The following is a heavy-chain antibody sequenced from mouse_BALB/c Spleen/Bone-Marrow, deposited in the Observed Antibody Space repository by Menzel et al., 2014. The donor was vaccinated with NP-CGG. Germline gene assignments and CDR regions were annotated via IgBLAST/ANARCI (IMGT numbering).Heavy chain of an antibody. CDR1: GFDFSRYW. D-gene: IGHD1-1*01. CDR3: ARLGYYGAMAY. Sequence: EVQGVESGGGLVQPGGSLKLSCAASGFDFSRYWMSWVRQAPGKGLEWIGEINPDSSTISYTPSLKDKFIISRDNAKNTLYLQMSKVRSEDTALYYCARLGYYGAMAYWGQGTSVTVSS. V-gene: IGHV4-1*02. CDR2: INPDSSTI. J-gene: IGHJ4*01.